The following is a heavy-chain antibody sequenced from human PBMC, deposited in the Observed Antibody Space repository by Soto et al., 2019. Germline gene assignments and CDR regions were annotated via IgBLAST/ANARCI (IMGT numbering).Heavy chain of an antibody. Sequence: SGPTLVNPTQTLTLTCTFSGFSLSTSGVGVGWIRQPPGKALEWLALIYWNDDKRYSPSLKSRLTITKDTSKNQVVLTMTNMDPVDTATYYCAHAQITIFGVVIPLWGHGTLVTVSS. CDR2: IYWNDDK. D-gene: IGHD3-3*01. V-gene: IGHV2-5*01. CDR1: GFSLSTSGVG. CDR3: AHAQITIFGVVIPL. J-gene: IGHJ4*01.